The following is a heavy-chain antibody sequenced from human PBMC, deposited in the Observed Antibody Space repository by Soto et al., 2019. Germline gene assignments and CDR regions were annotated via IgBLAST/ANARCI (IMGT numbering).Heavy chain of an antibody. CDR3: ARERASYDTSSRYYFDD. J-gene: IGHJ4*02. CDR2: IYYSGST. D-gene: IGHD3-9*01. V-gene: IGHV4-31*03. CDR1: GGSISSSSYY. Sequence: SETLSLTCTVSGGSISSSSYYWGWIRQPPGKGLEWIGYIYYSGSTYYNPSLKSRVTISVDTSKNQFSLKLSSVTAADTAVYYCARERASYDTSSRYYFDDWGQGTLVTVSS.